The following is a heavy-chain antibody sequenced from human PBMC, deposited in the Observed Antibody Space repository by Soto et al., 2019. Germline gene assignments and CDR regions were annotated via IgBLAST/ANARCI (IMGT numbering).Heavy chain of an antibody. J-gene: IGHJ4*02. CDR2: IYYSGST. V-gene: IGHV4-59*08. CDR1: AGSISSYY. CDR3: ARRWSGWTFDY. D-gene: IGHD3-3*01. Sequence: QVQLQESGPGLVKPSETLSLTCTVSAGSISSYYWSWIRQPPGKGLEWIGYIYYSGSTSYNPSLTCRVTISVDTSKNQFSLKLSSVTAADTAVYYGARRWSGWTFDYWGQGTLVTVSS.